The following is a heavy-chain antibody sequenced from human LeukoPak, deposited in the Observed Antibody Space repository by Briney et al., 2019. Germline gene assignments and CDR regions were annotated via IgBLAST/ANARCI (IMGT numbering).Heavy chain of an antibody. Sequence: GGSLRLSCAASGFTVSSNYMSWVRQAPGKGLEWVSVIYSGGSTYYADSVKDRFTISRDNSKNTLYLQMNSLRAEDTAVYYCAKRLLWFGEFDSFDYWGQGTLVTVSS. CDR2: IYSGGST. CDR1: GFTVSSNY. J-gene: IGHJ4*02. V-gene: IGHV3-66*02. D-gene: IGHD3-10*01. CDR3: AKRLLWFGEFDSFDY.